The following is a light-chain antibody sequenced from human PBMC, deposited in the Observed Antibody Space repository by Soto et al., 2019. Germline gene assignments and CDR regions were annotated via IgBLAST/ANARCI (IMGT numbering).Light chain of an antibody. V-gene: IGKV3-20*01. Sequence: EIVLTQSPGTLSLSPRERATRSCRASQSVSSSYLAWYQQKPGQAPRLLIYGASSRATGIPDRFSGSGSGTDFTLTISRLEPEDFAVYYCQQYGSSQWTFGQGTKVDI. CDR2: GAS. CDR1: QSVSSSY. CDR3: QQYGSSQWT. J-gene: IGKJ1*01.